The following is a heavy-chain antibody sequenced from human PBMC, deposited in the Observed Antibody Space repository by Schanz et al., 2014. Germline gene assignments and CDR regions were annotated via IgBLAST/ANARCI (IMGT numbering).Heavy chain of an antibody. CDR2: LSSDESRK. CDR3: VPMSIAAH. D-gene: IGHD6-6*01. J-gene: IGHJ4*02. CDR1: GFTFSSSG. V-gene: IGHV3-30*19. Sequence: QVQLVESGGGVVQPGGSLRLSCAASGFTFSSSGMHWVRQAPGKGLEWVAVLSSDESRKFYADSVKGRFTISRDNAKNSLYLQMNSLRAEDTAVYYCVPMSIAAHWGQGTLVTVSS.